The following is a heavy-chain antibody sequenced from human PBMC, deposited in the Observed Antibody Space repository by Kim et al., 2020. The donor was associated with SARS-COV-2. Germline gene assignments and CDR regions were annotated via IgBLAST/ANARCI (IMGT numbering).Heavy chain of an antibody. CDR3: AKDVDDILTGFDY. Sequence: YADSVKGRFTISRDNSKNTLYLQMNSLRAEDTAVYYCAKDVDDILTGFDYWGQGTLVTVSS. D-gene: IGHD3-9*01. V-gene: IGHV3-23*01. J-gene: IGHJ4*02.